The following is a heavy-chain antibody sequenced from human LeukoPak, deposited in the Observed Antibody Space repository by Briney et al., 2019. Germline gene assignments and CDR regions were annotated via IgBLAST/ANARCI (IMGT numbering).Heavy chain of an antibody. D-gene: IGHD2-2*03. CDR2: IYYSGST. CDR1: GGSISSNTYY. Sequence: SETLSLTCTVSGGSISSNTYYWGWIRQPPGKGLEWIGNIYYSGSTYYNPSLKSRVTISVDTSKNQFSLKLGSLTAADTAVYYCARAGYCSGTSCSNDAFDIWGQGTMVTVSS. V-gene: IGHV4-39*07. J-gene: IGHJ3*02. CDR3: ARAGYCSGTSCSNDAFDI.